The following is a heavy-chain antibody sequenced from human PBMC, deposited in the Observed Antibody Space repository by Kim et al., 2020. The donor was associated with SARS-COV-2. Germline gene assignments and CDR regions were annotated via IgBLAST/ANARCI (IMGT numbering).Heavy chain of an antibody. D-gene: IGHD6-19*01. CDR1: GFTFSSYA. Sequence: GGSLRLSCAASGFTFSSYAMSWVRQAPGKGLEWVSAISGRGGSTYYADSVKGRFTISRDNSKNTLYLQMNSLRAEDTAVYYCAKGKGSSGCYYFGYWGQGALVTVSS. V-gene: IGHV3-23*01. CDR2: ISGRGGST. J-gene: IGHJ4*02. CDR3: AKGKGSSGCYYFGY.